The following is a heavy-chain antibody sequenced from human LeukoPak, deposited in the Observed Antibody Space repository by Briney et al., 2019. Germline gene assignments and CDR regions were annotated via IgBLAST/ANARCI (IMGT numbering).Heavy chain of an antibody. J-gene: IGHJ6*03. CDR2: INPNSGGT. CDR3: ARDEADDYYGSGNYYYYMDV. D-gene: IGHD3-10*01. V-gene: IGHV1-2*02. Sequence: GASVKVSCKASGYTFTGYYMHWVRQAPGQGLEWMGWINPNSGGTNYAQKFQGRVTMTRDTSISTAYMELSRLRSDDTAVYYCARDEADDYYGSGNYYYYMDVWGKGTTVTISS. CDR1: GYTFTGYY.